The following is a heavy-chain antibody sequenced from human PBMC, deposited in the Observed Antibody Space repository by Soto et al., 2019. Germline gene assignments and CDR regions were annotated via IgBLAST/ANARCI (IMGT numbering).Heavy chain of an antibody. J-gene: IGHJ2*01. V-gene: IGHV3-9*01. Sequence: EVQLVESGGGLVQPGRSLRLSCAASGFTFDDYAMHWVRQAPGKGLEWVSGISWNRGSIGYADSVKGRFTISRDNAKNSLYLQMNSLRAEDTALYYCAKDYYGSGSHWYFDLWGRGTLVTVSS. CDR1: GFTFDDYA. CDR3: AKDYYGSGSHWYFDL. D-gene: IGHD3-10*01. CDR2: ISWNRGSI.